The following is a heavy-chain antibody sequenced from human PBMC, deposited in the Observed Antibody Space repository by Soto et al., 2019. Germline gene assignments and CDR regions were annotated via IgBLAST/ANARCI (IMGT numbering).Heavy chain of an antibody. CDR3: ARVSGSYYYGMDV. CDR1: GGSISGDY. CDR2: IYYSGST. V-gene: IGHV4-59*12. Sequence: SETLSLTCTVSGGSISGDYWSWIRQPPGKGLEWIGYIYYSGSTNYNPSLKSRVTISIDTSKTQFSLQLSSVTAADTAVYYCARVSGSYYYGMDVWGQGTTVTVSS. J-gene: IGHJ6*02. D-gene: IGHD1-26*01.